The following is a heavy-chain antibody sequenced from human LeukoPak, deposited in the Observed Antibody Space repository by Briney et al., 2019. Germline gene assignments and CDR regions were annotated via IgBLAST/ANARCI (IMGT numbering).Heavy chain of an antibody. CDR1: GYTFTDYY. Sequence: SVKVSCKASGYTFTDYYMHWVRQAPGQGLEWMGGIIPIFGTANYAQKFQGRVTITADESTSTAYMELSSLRSEDTAVYYCARGGYCSSTSCVDDYWGQGTLVTVSS. J-gene: IGHJ4*02. CDR2: IIPIFGTA. V-gene: IGHV1-69*13. CDR3: ARGGYCSSTSCVDDY. D-gene: IGHD2-2*01.